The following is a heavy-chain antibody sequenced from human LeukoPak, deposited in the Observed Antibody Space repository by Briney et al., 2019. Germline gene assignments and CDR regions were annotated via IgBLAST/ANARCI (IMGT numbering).Heavy chain of an antibody. D-gene: IGHD6-13*01. CDR2: IWYDGKNK. Sequence: PGGSLRLSCAAPGVIFRNYGMYWVRQTPGKGLEWVGIIWYDGKNKYYADFVKRRFAISRDNSTNTLYLQMNSLRAEDTAVYYCARDRGYSSSWYFGKDYYMDVWSKGTTVTVSS. J-gene: IGHJ6*03. CDR1: GVIFRNYG. CDR3: ARDRGYSSSWYFGKDYYMDV. V-gene: IGHV3-33*01.